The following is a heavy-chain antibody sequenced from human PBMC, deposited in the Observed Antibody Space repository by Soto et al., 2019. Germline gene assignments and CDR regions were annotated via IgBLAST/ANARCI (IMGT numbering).Heavy chain of an antibody. D-gene: IGHD6-13*01. CDR1: GGSISGTTYS. CDR3: ARGQGAAAGHSNFDY. Sequence: QLQLQESGSGLVKPSQTLSLTCAVSGGSISGTTYSWSCIRQPPGKGLEWIGYIYDSGNTYYNPSLKSQFSIAVDRSKNQFSLKLSAVTAADTAVYYCARGQGAAAGHSNFDYWGQGALVTVSS. V-gene: IGHV4-30-2*01. J-gene: IGHJ4*02. CDR2: IYDSGNT.